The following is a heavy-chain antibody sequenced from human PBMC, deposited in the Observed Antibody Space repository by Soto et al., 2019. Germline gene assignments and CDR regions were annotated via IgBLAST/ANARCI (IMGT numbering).Heavy chain of an antibody. CDR2: IIPIFGTA. CDR1: GGTFSSYA. CDR3: ARDRPRGNDAFDI. V-gene: IGHV1-69*13. J-gene: IGHJ3*02. Sequence: SVKVSCKASGGTFSSYAISWVRQAPGQGLEWMGGIIPIFGTANYAQKFQGRVTITADESTSTAYMELSSLRSEDTAVYYCARDRPRGNDAFDIWGQGTMVTVSS.